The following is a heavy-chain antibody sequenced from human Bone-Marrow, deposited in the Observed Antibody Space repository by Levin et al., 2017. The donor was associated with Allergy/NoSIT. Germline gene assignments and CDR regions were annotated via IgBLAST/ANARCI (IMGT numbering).Heavy chain of an antibody. Sequence: GGSLRLSCAASEFIVSSNYMSWVRQAPGKGLDWVSVIYSGGSAYYAESVKGRFTISRDNSKNTLYLQMNSLRAEDTAVYYCVARSNGMDVWGQRTTVTVSS. D-gene: IGHD5-12*01. J-gene: IGHJ6*02. CDR3: VARSNGMDV. V-gene: IGHV3-66*01. CDR2: IYSGGSA. CDR1: EFIVSSNY.